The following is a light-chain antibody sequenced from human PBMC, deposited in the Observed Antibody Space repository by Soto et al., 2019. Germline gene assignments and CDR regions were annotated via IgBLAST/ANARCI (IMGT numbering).Light chain of an antibody. CDR1: EYVSTGY. J-gene: IGKJ2*01. CDR2: GAT. V-gene: IGKV3-20*01. Sequence: EIVMTQSPGTLSLSPGEGATLSCKASEYVSTGYLAWYQQKPGQAPRLLLSGATSRATGIPDRFSGSGSGTDFTLTVSRLEPEDSAVYYCQQYRSPPFTFGQGTKLEIK. CDR3: QQYRSPPFT.